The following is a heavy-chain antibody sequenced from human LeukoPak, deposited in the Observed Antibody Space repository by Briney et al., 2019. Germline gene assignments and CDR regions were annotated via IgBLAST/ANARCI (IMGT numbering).Heavy chain of an antibody. J-gene: IGHJ3*02. CDR3: AADGGRSSAFDI. D-gene: IGHD6-6*01. CDR2: IVVDSGNT. Sequence: SVKVSCNASGFTFTSSAVQWVRQARGQRLEWIGWIVVDSGNTNYAQKFQERVTITRDMSTSTAYMELSSLRSEDTAVYYCAADGGRSSAFDIWGQGTMVTVSS. V-gene: IGHV1-58*01. CDR1: GFTFTSSA.